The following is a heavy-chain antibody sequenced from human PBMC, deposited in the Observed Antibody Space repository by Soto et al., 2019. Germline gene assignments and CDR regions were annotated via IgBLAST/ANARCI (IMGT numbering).Heavy chain of an antibody. D-gene: IGHD3-16*01. J-gene: IGHJ5*02. Sequence: QVQLVQSGAEVKKPGSSVKVSCKASGGTISSYTISWVRQAPGQGLEWMGRIIPILGIANYAQKFQGRVTITADKSTSTAYMELSSLRSEDTAVYYCARVLGLGWFDPWGQGTLVTVSS. CDR2: IIPILGIA. V-gene: IGHV1-69*02. CDR3: ARVLGLGWFDP. CDR1: GGTISSYT.